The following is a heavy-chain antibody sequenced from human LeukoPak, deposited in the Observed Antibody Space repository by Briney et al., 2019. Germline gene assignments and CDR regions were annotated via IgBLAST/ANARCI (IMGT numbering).Heavy chain of an antibody. CDR1: GYSFTSYW. CDR2: IYPGDSDT. V-gene: IGHV5-51*01. CDR3: ARRSDPVVVPAAIDYYYYMDV. Sequence: GESLKLSCKGSGYSFTSYWIGWARQMPGKGLEWMGIIYPGDSDTRYSPSFQGQVTISADKSISPAYLQWSSLKASDTAMYYCARRSDPVVVPAAIDYYYYMDVWGKGTTVSVS. J-gene: IGHJ6*03. D-gene: IGHD2-2*02.